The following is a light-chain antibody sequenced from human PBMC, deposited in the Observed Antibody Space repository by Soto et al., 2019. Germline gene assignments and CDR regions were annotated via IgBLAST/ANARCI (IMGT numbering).Light chain of an antibody. CDR1: QSISTY. Sequence: DIQMTQSPSSLSASVGDTVTITCRASQSISTYLTWYQQKPGRAPKLLIYAAHTLQGGVPSRFSGSGSGTEFTLTIRGLQPEDFAAYYCHQSYDMPWTFGQGTKVEVK. V-gene: IGKV1-39*01. CDR3: HQSYDMPWT. CDR2: AAH. J-gene: IGKJ1*01.